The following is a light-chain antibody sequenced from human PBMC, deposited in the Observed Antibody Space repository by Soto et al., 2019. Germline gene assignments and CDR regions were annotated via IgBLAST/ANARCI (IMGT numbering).Light chain of an antibody. Sequence: IQMAQSRWTLSAYENDRVTITIRASHNIERWMAWYQQKPGKAPSLLIFDASTLHSGVPSRFSGSGSGTDFTLTISSLQPDDFATYYCQQFAISTTVGQGTKVDIK. CDR2: DAS. CDR1: HNIERW. J-gene: IGKJ1*01. CDR3: QQFAISTT. V-gene: IGKV1-5*01.